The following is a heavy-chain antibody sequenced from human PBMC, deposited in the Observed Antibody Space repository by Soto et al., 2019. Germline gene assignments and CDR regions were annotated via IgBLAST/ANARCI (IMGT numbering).Heavy chain of an antibody. J-gene: IGHJ4*02. V-gene: IGHV3-74*01. Sequence: EVHLVESGGDLVQPGGSLRLSCAASGFSFSSYWMHWVRQVPGKGLVWVARINIDGSITSYADSVRGRFIVSKDNDKNTLYLHMNSLRDEDTAVYYCTRVGYATSSLSLDYWGQGTLVTVSS. CDR1: GFSFSSYW. CDR2: INIDGSIT. D-gene: IGHD2-2*01. CDR3: TRVGYATSSLSLDY.